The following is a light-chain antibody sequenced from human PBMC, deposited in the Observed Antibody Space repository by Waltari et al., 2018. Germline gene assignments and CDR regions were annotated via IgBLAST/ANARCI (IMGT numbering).Light chain of an antibody. V-gene: IGLV3-21*02. CDR2: DDN. CDR3: QVWDSVTDPWV. Sequence: SSVLTQPPSVSVAPGQTARITCGGKRIDRKMVHWYPRKPGQAPVLVVYDDNHRPSGIPERFSGSNFGNTATLTISRVEAGDEADYLCQVWDSVTDPWVFGGGTKLTVL. CDR1: RIDRKM. J-gene: IGLJ3*02.